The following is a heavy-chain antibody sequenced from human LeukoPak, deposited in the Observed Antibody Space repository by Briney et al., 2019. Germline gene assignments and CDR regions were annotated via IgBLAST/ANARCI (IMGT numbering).Heavy chain of an antibody. CDR1: GGSISSGGYS. J-gene: IGHJ4*02. D-gene: IGHD6-6*01. V-gene: IGHV4-30-2*01. CDR3: ARVDSSSSLDY. CDR2: IYHSGST. Sequence: SETLSLTCAVSGGSISSGGYSWSWIRQPPGKGLEWIGYIYHSGSTYYNPSLKSRVTISVDRSKNQFSLKLSSVTAADTAVYYCARVDSSSSLDYWGRGTLVTVSS.